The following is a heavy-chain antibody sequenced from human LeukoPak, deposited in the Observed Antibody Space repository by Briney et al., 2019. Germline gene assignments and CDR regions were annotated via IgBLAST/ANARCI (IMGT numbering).Heavy chain of an antibody. CDR1: GYTFTGYY. Sequence: ASVKVSCKASGYTFTGYYMHWVRQAPGQGLEWMGWINPNGGGTNYAQKFQGRVTMTRDTSISTAYMELSRLRSDDTAVYYCARGGSGYQLFDYWGQGTLVTVSS. J-gene: IGHJ4*02. D-gene: IGHD3-3*01. V-gene: IGHV1-2*02. CDR2: INPNGGGT. CDR3: ARGGSGYQLFDY.